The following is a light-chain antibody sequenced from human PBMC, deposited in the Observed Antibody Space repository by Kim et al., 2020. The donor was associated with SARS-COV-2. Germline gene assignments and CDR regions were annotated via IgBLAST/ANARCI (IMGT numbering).Light chain of an antibody. CDR2: AAS. J-gene: IGKJ4*01. V-gene: IGKV1-9*01. CDR1: QGISSY. CDR3: QQLNS. Sequence: DIQLTQSPSFLSASVGDRVTITCRASQGISSYLAWYQQKPGKAPKLLIYAASTLQSGVPSRFSGSGSGTEFTLTISSLQPEDFATYCCQQLNSFGGGTKVDIK.